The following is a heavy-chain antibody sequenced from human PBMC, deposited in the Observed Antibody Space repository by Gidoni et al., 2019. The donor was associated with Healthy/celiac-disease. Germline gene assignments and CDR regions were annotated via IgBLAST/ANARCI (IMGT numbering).Heavy chain of an antibody. V-gene: IGHV2-26*01. CDR1: VFSLSNARMG. CDR2: IFSNDEK. J-gene: IGHJ4*02. CDR3: ARIWEWELHFDY. D-gene: IGHD1-26*01. Sequence: QFTLKESGPVLVYPTSPLTLTCTVSVFSLSNARMGVSWIRQPPGKALEWLANIFSNDEKSYSPSLKSRLTISKDTSKSQVVLTMTNMDPVDTATYYCARIWEWELHFDYWGQGALVTVSS.